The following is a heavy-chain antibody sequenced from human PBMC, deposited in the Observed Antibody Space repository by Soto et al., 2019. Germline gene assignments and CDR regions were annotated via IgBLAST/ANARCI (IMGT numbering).Heavy chain of an antibody. V-gene: IGHV3-48*01. CDR3: ARGRLRHFDY. CDR2: ISSSSSTI. D-gene: IGHD4-17*01. Sequence: EVQLVESGGGLVQPGGSLRLSCAASGFTFSSYSMNWVRQAPGKGLEWVSYISSSSSTIYYADSVKGRFTISRDNAKNSLYLQMNSLRAEDTALYYCARGRLRHFDYWGQGTLVTVSS. J-gene: IGHJ4*02. CDR1: GFTFSSYS.